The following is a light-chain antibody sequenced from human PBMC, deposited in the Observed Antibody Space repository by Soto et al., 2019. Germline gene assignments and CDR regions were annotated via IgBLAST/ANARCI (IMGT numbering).Light chain of an antibody. J-gene: IGKJ5*01. CDR3: QQYNDWPLFT. CDR2: GAS. Sequence: EIVMTQSPATLSVSPGETATISCRASQRVSSYLAWYQQKPGQVPRLLIYGASTRATGIPARFSGSGSGTEFTLTISGLQSEDFAVYSCQQYNDWPLFTFGQGTRLEIK. CDR1: QRVSSY. V-gene: IGKV3-15*01.